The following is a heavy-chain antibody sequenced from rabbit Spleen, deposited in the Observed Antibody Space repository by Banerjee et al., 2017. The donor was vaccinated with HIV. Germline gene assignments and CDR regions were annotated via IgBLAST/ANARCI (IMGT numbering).Heavy chain of an antibody. Sequence: QSLEESGGGLVKPGGTLTLTCKASGIDFSSRCYMCWVRQAPGTGLELIACIVAGSSNSWYASWVKGRFTISKTSSTTVTLQMTSLTDADTATYFCARDYDYYIGGGAGYAWDLWGPGTLVTVS. CDR2: IVAGSSNS. CDR3: ARDYDYYIGGGAGYAWDL. CDR1: GIDFSSRCY. J-gene: IGHJ6*01. V-gene: IGHV1S40*01. D-gene: IGHD6-1*01.